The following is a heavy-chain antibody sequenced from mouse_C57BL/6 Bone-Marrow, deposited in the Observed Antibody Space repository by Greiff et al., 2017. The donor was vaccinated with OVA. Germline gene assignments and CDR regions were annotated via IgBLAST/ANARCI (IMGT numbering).Heavy chain of an antibody. CDR3: ARWLLPYNY. Sequence: EVQLQESGGGLVKPGGSLKLSCAASGFTFSSYAMSWVRQTPEKRLEWVATISDGGSYTYYPDNVKGRFTISRDNAKNNLYLQMSHLKSEDTAMYYCARWLLPYNYWGQGTSVTVSS. V-gene: IGHV5-4*01. D-gene: IGHD2-3*01. CDR2: ISDGGSYT. J-gene: IGHJ4*01. CDR1: GFTFSSYA.